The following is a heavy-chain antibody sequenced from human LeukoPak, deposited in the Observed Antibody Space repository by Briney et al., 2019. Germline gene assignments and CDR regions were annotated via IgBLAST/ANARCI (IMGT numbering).Heavy chain of an antibody. CDR3: ARDRPDLFLEWLFLMDV. Sequence: KPSETLSLTCTVSGGSISSYYWSWIRQPAGKGLEWIGRIYTSGSTNYNPSLKSRVTMSVDTSKNQFSLKPSSVTAADTAVYYCARDRPDLFLEWLFLMDVWGKGTTVTVSS. J-gene: IGHJ6*04. CDR1: GGSISSYY. V-gene: IGHV4-4*07. CDR2: IYTSGST. D-gene: IGHD3-3*01.